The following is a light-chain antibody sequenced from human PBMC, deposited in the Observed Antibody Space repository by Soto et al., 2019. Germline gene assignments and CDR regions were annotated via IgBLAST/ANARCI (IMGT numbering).Light chain of an antibody. CDR3: QQYNSYSART. CDR2: DAS. V-gene: IGKV1-5*01. Sequence: DIQMTQSPSTLSASVGDRVTITCRASQSISSWLAWYQQKPGKAPKLLIYDASSLESGVPSRFSGSGSGTEFTLTISSLQPDDFETYYCQQYNSYSARTFGGGTKVEIK. J-gene: IGKJ4*01. CDR1: QSISSW.